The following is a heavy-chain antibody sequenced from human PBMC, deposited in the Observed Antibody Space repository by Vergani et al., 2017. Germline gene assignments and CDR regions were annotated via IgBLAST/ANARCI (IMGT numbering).Heavy chain of an antibody. CDR1: GFTFDDYA. CDR3: ARARQGGYFPIYYYYYGMDV. Sequence: EVQLVESGGGLVQPGRSLRLSCAASGFTFDDYAMHWVRQAPGKGLEWVSGISWNSGSIGYADSVKGRFTISRDNAKNSLYLQMNSLRAEDTAVYYCARARQGGYFPIYYYYYGMDVWGQGTTVTVSS. D-gene: IGHD3-22*01. V-gene: IGHV3-9*01. J-gene: IGHJ6*02. CDR2: ISWNSGSI.